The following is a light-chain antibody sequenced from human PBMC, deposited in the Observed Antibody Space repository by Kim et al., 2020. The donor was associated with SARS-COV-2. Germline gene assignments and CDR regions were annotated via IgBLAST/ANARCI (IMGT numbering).Light chain of an antibody. CDR1: QSISTY. CDR2: AAS. V-gene: IGKV1-39*01. Sequence: DIQMTQSPSSLAASVGDRVTIACRASQSISTYLNWYQQKPGKAPKLLIYAASTLQSGVPSRFSGNGSGTDFTLTISSLQPEDFATYYCQQSHTTPLLTFGGGTKLEI. CDR3: QQSHTTPLLT. J-gene: IGKJ4*01.